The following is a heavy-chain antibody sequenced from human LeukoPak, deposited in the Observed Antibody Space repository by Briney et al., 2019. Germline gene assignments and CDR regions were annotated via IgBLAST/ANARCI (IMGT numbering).Heavy chain of an antibody. Sequence: PGGSLRLSCAASGFTFRNVWMTWVRQAPGKGLEWVGRIRSKAYGGTTEYVASVKGRFTISRDDSKSLAYLQMNSLKTEDTAVYYCTRAGRAASFYFDYWGQGTLVTVSS. V-gene: IGHV3-15*01. J-gene: IGHJ4*02. CDR3: TRAGRAASFYFDY. CDR2: IRSKAYGGTT. CDR1: GFTFRNVW. D-gene: IGHD2-15*01.